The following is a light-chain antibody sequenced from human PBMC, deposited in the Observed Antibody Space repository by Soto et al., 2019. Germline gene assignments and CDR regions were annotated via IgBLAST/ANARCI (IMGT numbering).Light chain of an antibody. CDR1: QSLSSNY. Sequence: IVLTQSPATLSLSPGERATLSCRASQSLSSNYLAWYQQKPGQAPRLLIYGASSRATGIPDRFSGSGSGTDFTLTISRLEPEDFAVYYCQQYGSSRTFGQGTKVDIK. J-gene: IGKJ1*01. V-gene: IGKV3-20*01. CDR3: QQYGSSRT. CDR2: GAS.